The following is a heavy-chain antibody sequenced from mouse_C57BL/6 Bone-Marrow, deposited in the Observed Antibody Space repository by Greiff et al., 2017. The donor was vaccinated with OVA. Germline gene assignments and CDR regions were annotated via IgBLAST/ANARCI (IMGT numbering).Heavy chain of an antibody. Sequence: QVQLQQSGAELVRPGTSVKVSCKASGYAFTNYLIEWVKQTPGQGLEWIGVINHGSGGTNYTEKFKGKATLTADKSSNTPYMQLSSLTSEDSAVYFCAKDYYGRGYFDVWGTGTTVTVSS. CDR2: INHGSGGT. CDR1: GYAFTNYL. V-gene: IGHV1-54*01. J-gene: IGHJ1*03. D-gene: IGHD1-1*01. CDR3: AKDYYGRGYFDV.